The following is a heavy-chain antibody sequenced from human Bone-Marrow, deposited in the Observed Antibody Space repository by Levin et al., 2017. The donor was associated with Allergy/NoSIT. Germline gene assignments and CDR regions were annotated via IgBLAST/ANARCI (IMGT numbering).Heavy chain of an antibody. J-gene: IGHJ4*02. CDR2: ISGSASDT. D-gene: IGHD3-10*01. Sequence: GGSLRLSCVCSGFTFDKYAMTWVRQAPGKGLDWVSVISGSASDTYYADSVKGRFTISRDNVQNTLFLSMNSLTAEDTAIYYCAKDVGHYDSASYYFDSWGQGTLVTVSS. CDR3: AKDVGHYDSASYYFDS. V-gene: IGHV3-23*01. CDR1: GFTFDKYA.